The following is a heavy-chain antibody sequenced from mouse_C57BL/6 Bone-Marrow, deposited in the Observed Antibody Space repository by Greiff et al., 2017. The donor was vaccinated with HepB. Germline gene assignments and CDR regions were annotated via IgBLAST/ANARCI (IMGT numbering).Heavy chain of an antibody. CDR3: ARGDYGISYPYFDY. CDR2: INYDGSST. V-gene: IGHV5-16*01. D-gene: IGHD1-1*01. Sequence: DVQLVESEGGLVQPGSSMKLSCTASGFTFSDYYMAWVRQVPEKGLEWVANINYDGSSTYYLDSLKSRFIISRDNAKNILYLQMSSLKSEDTATYYWARGDYGISYPYFDYWGQGTTLTVSS. CDR1: GFTFSDYY. J-gene: IGHJ2*01.